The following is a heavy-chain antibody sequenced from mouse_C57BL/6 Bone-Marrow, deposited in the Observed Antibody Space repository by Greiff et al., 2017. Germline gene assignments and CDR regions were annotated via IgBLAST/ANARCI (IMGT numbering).Heavy chain of an antibody. CDR3: TREGSSGPAWFAY. J-gene: IGHJ3*01. Sequence: VQLQQSGPELVKPGASVKISCKASGYSFTGYYMNWVKQSPEKSLEWIGAINPSTGGTTSTQKFKAKATLTVDKSSSTAYMQLKSLTSEDSAVYYCTREGSSGPAWFAYWGQRTLGTGSA. D-gene: IGHD3-2*02. CDR1: GYSFTGYY. CDR2: INPSTGGT. V-gene: IGHV1-42*01.